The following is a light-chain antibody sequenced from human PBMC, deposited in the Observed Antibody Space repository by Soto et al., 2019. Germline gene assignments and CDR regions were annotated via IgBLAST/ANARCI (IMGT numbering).Light chain of an antibody. V-gene: IGKV1-39*01. Sequence: DILMTQSPSSLSASVGDRVTITCQGSLGLNKNLIGYQQKPGKAPNLLIYDASSLQSGVPSRFSGSGSGTDFTLTISSLQPEDFATYYCQQSYSTPPGTFGQGTKV. CDR1: LGLNKN. J-gene: IGKJ2*01. CDR2: DAS. CDR3: QQSYSTPPGT.